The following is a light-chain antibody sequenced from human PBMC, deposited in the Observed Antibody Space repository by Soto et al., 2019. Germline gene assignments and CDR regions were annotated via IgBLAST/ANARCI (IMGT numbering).Light chain of an antibody. J-gene: IGKJ1*01. CDR3: QQYGSSPRT. Sequence: TVLTQSPGILSLSPGERATLSCRASQSVSSSYLAWYQQKPGQAPRLLIYGASSRATGIPDRFSGSGSGTDFTLTISRLEPEDFAVYYCQQYGSSPRTFGQGTKVDIK. CDR1: QSVSSSY. CDR2: GAS. V-gene: IGKV3-20*01.